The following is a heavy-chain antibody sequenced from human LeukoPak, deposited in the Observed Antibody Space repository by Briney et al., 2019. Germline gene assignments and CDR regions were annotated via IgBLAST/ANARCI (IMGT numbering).Heavy chain of an antibody. V-gene: IGHV1-18*01. CDR1: GYTFTRFG. D-gene: IGHD1-26*01. Sequence: GASVKVSCKASGYTFTRFGITWVRQAPGQGVEWMGWVSKYYEYTNYAQNLQGRVTMTTDTSTNTAYMELSSLRSDDTAVYYCGRAWEQLTNFVVFNCMDVWGKGTRVTVSS. CDR2: VSKYYEYT. CDR3: GRAWEQLTNFVVFNCMDV. J-gene: IGHJ6*03.